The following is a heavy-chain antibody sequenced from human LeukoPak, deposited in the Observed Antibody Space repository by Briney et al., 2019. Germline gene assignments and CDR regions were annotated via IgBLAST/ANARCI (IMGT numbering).Heavy chain of an antibody. CDR1: GFTYSSYW. J-gene: IGHJ4*02. V-gene: IGHV3-7*01. CDR3: AREGMNYDSSGYHDY. Sequence: PGGSLRLSCAASGFTYSSYWMSWARQAPGKGLEWVANIKQDGSEKYYVDSVKGRFTISRDNAKNSLYLQMNSLRAEDTAAYYCAREGMNYDSSGYHDYWGQGTLVTVSS. D-gene: IGHD3-22*01. CDR2: IKQDGSEK.